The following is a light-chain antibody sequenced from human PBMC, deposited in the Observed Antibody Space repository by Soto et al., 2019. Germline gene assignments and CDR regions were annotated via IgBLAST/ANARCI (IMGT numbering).Light chain of an antibody. CDR1: SRHSNYA. V-gene: IGLV4-69*01. J-gene: IGLJ3*02. CDR3: QTWGTGFLL. Sequence: VLTQSPSASASLGASVTLTCTLSSRHSNYAIAWHQQQPEKGPRLLMKVHNDGSHTKGDGIPDRFSGSSSGAERYLTISSLQSEDEADYYCQTWGTGFLLFGGGTKLTVL. CDR2: VHNDGSH.